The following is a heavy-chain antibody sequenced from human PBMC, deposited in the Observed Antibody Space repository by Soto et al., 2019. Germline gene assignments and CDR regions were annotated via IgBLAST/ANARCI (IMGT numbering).Heavy chain of an antibody. J-gene: IGHJ6*02. CDR1: GGSISSYY. CDR2: IYYSGST. Sequence: PSETLSLTCTVSGGSISSYYWSWIRQPPGKGLEWIGYIYYSGSTNYNPSLKSRVTISVDTSKNQFSLKLSSVTAADTAVYYCARLRYYYYGMDVWGQGTTVTVSS. CDR3: ARLRYYYYGMDV. V-gene: IGHV4-59*01.